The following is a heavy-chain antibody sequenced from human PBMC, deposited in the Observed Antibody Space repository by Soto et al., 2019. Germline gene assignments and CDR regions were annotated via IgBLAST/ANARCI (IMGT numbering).Heavy chain of an antibody. J-gene: IGHJ6*02. CDR1: GGSFSGYY. Sequence: PSETLSLTCAVYGGSFSGYYWSWIRQPPGKGLEWIGEIYHSGSTNYNPSLKSRVTISVDKSKNQFSLKLSSVTAADTAVYYCAIRYGSGSYYYYYYGMDVWGQGTTVTVSS. CDR2: IYHSGST. CDR3: AIRYGSGSYYYYYYGMDV. V-gene: IGHV4-34*01. D-gene: IGHD3-10*01.